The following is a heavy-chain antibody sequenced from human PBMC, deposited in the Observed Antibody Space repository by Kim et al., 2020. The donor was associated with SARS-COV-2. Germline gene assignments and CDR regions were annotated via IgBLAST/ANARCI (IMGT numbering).Heavy chain of an antibody. CDR1: GYSFTSYD. CDR3: ARWGERFYGSGSNPYFDS. D-gene: IGHD3-10*01. Sequence: ASVKVSCKASGYSFTSYDINWVRQAPGQGLEWMGWMKPISGNTGYAQKFQGRVTMTRNTSISTAYMELSSLRSEETAVYYCARWGERFYGSGSNPYFDSWGQGTLVTVSS. V-gene: IGHV1-8*01. J-gene: IGHJ4*02. CDR2: MKPISGNT.